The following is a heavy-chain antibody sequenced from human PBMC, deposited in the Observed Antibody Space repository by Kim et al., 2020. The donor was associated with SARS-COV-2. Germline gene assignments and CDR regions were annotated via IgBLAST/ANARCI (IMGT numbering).Heavy chain of an antibody. CDR3: ARDGGKYYTEFDY. V-gene: IGHV3-30*04. CDR2: FSSNGINA. Sequence: GGSLRLSCAVSGFTFSTYAMHWVRQAPGKGLEWVAVFSSNGINAYYADSMKGRFTISRDNSKNSLYLQMNSLRPDDTAVYYCARDGGKYYTEFDYWGQGTLVTVSS. J-gene: IGHJ4*02. D-gene: IGHD1-26*01. CDR1: GFTFSTYA.